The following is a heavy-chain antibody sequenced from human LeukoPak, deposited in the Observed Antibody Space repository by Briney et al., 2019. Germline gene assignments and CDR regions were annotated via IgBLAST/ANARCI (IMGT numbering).Heavy chain of an antibody. CDR3: AKEEQQLVLIYYYYYMYV. D-gene: IGHD6-13*01. V-gene: IGHV3-23*01. J-gene: IGHJ6*03. CDR1: GFTFSSYA. Sequence: GESLRLSCAASGFTFSSYAMSWVRQAPGKGLEWVSAISGSGGSTYYADSVKGRFTISRDNSKNTLYLQMNSLRAEDTAVYYCAKEEQQLVLIYYYYYMYVWVKGTTVTVSS. CDR2: ISGSGGST.